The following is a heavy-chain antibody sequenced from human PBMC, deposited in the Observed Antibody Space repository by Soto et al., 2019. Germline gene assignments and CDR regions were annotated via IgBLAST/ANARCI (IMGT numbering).Heavy chain of an antibody. CDR3: ARDYSTIFGVVRNYYYGMDV. D-gene: IGHD3-3*01. Sequence: QVQLVESGGGVVQPGRSLRLSCAASGFTFSSYAMHWVRQAPGKGLEWVAVISYDGSNKYYADSVKGRFTISRDNSKNTLYLQMNSLRAEDTAVYYCARDYSTIFGVVRNYYYGMDVWGQGTTVTVSS. CDR1: GFTFSSYA. CDR2: ISYDGSNK. V-gene: IGHV3-30-3*01. J-gene: IGHJ6*02.